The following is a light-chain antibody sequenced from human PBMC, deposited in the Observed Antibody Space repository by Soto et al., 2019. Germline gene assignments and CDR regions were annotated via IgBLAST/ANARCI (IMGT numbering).Light chain of an antibody. Sequence: QSVLTQPASVSGSPGQSIAISCTGTSSDVGGDNYVSWYQQHPGKAPNLMIYDVSDRPSGVSNRFSGSKSGNTASLTISGLQPEDEADYYCSSYTSNSTRLFGGGTRSPS. CDR2: DVS. CDR1: SSDVGGDNY. V-gene: IGLV2-14*01. CDR3: SSYTSNSTRL. J-gene: IGLJ2*01.